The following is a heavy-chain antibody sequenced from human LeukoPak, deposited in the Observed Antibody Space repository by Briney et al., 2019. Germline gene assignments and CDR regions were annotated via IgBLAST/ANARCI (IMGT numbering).Heavy chain of an antibody. V-gene: IGHV3-15*01. D-gene: IGHD2-15*01. Sequence: GGSLRLSCAASGFTFSDAWMSWVRQAPGKGLEWVGRIKSKTDGGTTDYAAPVKGRFTISRDDSKNTLYLQMNSLKTEDTAVYYCTTEVVAAHFDYWGQGTLVTVSS. CDR3: TTEVVAAHFDY. CDR1: GFTFSDAW. J-gene: IGHJ4*02. CDR2: IKSKTDGGTT.